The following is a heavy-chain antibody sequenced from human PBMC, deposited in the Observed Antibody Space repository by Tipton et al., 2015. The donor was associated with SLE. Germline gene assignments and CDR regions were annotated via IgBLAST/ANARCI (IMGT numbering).Heavy chain of an antibody. CDR3: ARHVGVAYYYAMDV. J-gene: IGHJ6*02. Sequence: LRLSCTVSGGSISGYHWSWLRQPPGKGLEWIGYISYTETTKYNPSLESRVIISVDTSKNQFSLRPSSVTAADTAMYYCARHVGVAYYYAMDVWGQGTTVVISS. D-gene: IGHD2-15*01. CDR1: GGSISGYH. CDR2: ISYTETT. V-gene: IGHV4-59*08.